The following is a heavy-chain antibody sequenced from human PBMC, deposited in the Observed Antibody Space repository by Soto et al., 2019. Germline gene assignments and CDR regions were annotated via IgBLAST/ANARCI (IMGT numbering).Heavy chain of an antibody. CDR3: ARGEGGYFPLDS. D-gene: IGHD3-10*01. CDR1: EFTISSNY. J-gene: IGHJ4*02. V-gene: IGHV3-66*01. CDR2: LHTDGTT. Sequence: EVQLVESGGGLVQPGGSLRLSCGTSEFTISSNYMSWVRQAPGKGLEWVSVLHTDGTTYYIDSVKGRFTISGDKSKNMLYLQMHSLRVEDTAVYYCARGEGGYFPLDSWGQGTLVTVSS.